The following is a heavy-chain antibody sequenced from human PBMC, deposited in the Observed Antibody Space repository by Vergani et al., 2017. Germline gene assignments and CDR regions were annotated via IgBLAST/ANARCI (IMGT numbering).Heavy chain of an antibody. CDR2: IHTSGST. Sequence: QVQLQESGPGLVKTSQTLSLTCTVSGGSINSHNYYWSWIRQPAGKGLEWIGRIHTSGSTYYNPSLKSRVTISVDTSKNQFSLKLSSVTAADTAVYYCASKVQLLAFDIWGQGTMVTVSS. J-gene: IGHJ3*02. CDR1: GGSINSHNYY. CDR3: ASKVQLLAFDI. V-gene: IGHV4-61*02. D-gene: IGHD2-2*01.